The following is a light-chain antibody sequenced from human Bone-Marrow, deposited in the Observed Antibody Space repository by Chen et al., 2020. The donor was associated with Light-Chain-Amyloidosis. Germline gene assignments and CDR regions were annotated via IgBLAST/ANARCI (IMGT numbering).Light chain of an antibody. CDR2: EVT. CDR1: NSDVGGDNH. J-gene: IGLJ1*01. V-gene: IGLV2-14*01. CDR3: SSYTITNTLV. Sequence: QSALTQPASVSGSPGQSTTISCTGTNSDVGGDNHVSWYHQHPDKAPKLMIYEVTNRPSWVPDRFSGSKSDNTASLTISGLQTEDEADYFCSSYTITNTLVFGSGTRVTVL.